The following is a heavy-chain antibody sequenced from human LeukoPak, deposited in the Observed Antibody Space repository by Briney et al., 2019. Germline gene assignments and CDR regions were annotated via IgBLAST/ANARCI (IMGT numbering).Heavy chain of an antibody. CDR3: ARGAAGVRGDWFDS. CDR2: ISSSSSYI. V-gene: IGHV3-21*01. J-gene: IGHJ5*01. CDR1: GFTFSSYS. Sequence: PGGSLRLSCAASGFTFSSYSMNWVRQAPGKGLEWVSSISSSSSYIYYADSVKGRFTISRDNAKNSLYLQMNSLRAEDTALYYCARGAAGVRGDWFDSWGQGTLVTVSS. D-gene: IGHD3-10*01.